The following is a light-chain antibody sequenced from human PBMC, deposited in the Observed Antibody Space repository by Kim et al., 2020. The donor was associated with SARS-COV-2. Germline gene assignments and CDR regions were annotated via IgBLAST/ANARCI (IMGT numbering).Light chain of an antibody. V-gene: IGLV3-9*01. CDR3: QVWDSSSWV. CDR2: RDN. Sequence: SYELTQPLSVSVALGRTAKITCGGNNIGSKIVHWYQQKPGQAPVLVIYRDNNRPSGIPERFSGSNSGNTATLTISRAQAGDEADYYCQVWDSSSWVFGGGTNLTVL. J-gene: IGLJ3*02. CDR1: NIGSKI.